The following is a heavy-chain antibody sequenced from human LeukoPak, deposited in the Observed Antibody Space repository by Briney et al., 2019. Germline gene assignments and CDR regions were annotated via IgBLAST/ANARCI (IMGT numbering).Heavy chain of an antibody. V-gene: IGHV3-66*01. CDR2: IYSGGST. CDR3: ARAPGGSAAADY. CDR1: GFTFGDYA. D-gene: IGHD6-13*01. Sequence: PGRSLRLSCTASGFTFGDYAMSWVRQAPGKGLEWVSVIYSGGSTYYADSVKGRFTISRDNSKNTLYLQMNSLRAEDTAVYYCARAPGGSAAADYWGQGTLVTVSS. J-gene: IGHJ4*02.